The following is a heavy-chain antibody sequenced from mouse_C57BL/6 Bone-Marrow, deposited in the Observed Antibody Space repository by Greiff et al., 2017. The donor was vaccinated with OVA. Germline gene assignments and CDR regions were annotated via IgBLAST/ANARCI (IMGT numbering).Heavy chain of an antibody. Sequence: QVQLQQSDAELVKPGASVKISCKVSGYTFTDHTIHWMKQRPEQGLEWIGYIYPRDGSTKYNEKFKGKATLTADKSSSTAYMQLNSLTSEDSAVYFCARYGGSSYPYYAMDYWGQGTSVTVSS. D-gene: IGHD1-1*01. CDR1: GYTFTDHT. CDR2: IYPRDGST. J-gene: IGHJ4*01. CDR3: ARYGGSSYPYYAMDY. V-gene: IGHV1-78*01.